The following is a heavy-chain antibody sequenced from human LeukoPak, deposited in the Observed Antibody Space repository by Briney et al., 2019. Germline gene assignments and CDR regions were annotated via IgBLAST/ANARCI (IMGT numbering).Heavy chain of an antibody. Sequence: ASVKVSCKASGYTFTSYGISWVRQAPGQGLEWMGWINPNSGGTNYAQKFQGRVTMTRDTSISTAYMELSRLRSDDTAAYCCATRDGYNFDYWGQGTLVTVSS. CDR1: GYTFTSYG. D-gene: IGHD5-24*01. V-gene: IGHV1-2*02. CDR3: ATRDGYNFDY. J-gene: IGHJ4*02. CDR2: INPNSGGT.